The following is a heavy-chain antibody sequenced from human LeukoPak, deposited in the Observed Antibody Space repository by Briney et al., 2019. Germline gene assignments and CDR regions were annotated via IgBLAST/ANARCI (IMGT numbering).Heavy chain of an antibody. V-gene: IGHV1-46*01. J-gene: IGHJ4*02. CDR2: ISPSGGST. CDR1: GYTFTSNY. Sequence: ASVKVSCKAFGYTFTSNYMHWVRQAPGQGPEWMGVISPSGGSTTYAQKFQGRVTMTEDISTDTAYMELSSLRSEDTAVYYCATVSYYDSSGYYDYWGQGTLVTVSS. CDR3: ATVSYYDSSGYYDY. D-gene: IGHD3-22*01.